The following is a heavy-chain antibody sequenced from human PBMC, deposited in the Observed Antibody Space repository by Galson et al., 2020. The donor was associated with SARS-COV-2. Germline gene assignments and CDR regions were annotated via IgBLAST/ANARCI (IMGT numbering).Heavy chain of an antibody. Sequence: NSGGSLRLSCAASGFPFSTYSMNWVRLAPGKGLEWVSSISTSSSYTYYAESVKGRFSISRDNPRNSLYLQMNSLRAEDTAVYYCARDEGIRGYNYGRLYYGMDVWGQGTTVTVSS. CDR1: GFPFSTYS. CDR3: ARDEGIRGYNYGRLYYGMDV. J-gene: IGHJ6*02. CDR2: ISTSSSYT. V-gene: IGHV3-21*01. D-gene: IGHD5-18*01.